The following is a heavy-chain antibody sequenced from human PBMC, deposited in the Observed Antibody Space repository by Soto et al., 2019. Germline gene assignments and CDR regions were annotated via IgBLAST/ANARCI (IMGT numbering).Heavy chain of an antibody. CDR1: GFTFSSYG. D-gene: IGHD1-1*01. V-gene: IGHV3-30*18. Sequence: GGSLRLSCAASGFTFSSYGMHWVRQAPGKGLEWVAVISYDGSNKYYADSVKGRFTISRDNSKNTLYLQMNSLRAEDTAVYYCAKERYNWNPALDYWGQGTLVTVSS. CDR3: AKERYNWNPALDY. J-gene: IGHJ4*02. CDR2: ISYDGSNK.